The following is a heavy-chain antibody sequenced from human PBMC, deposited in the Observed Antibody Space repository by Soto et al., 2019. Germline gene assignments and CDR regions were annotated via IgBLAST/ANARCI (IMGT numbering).Heavy chain of an antibody. CDR1: RFICSNYA. CDR3: VREGRGSFDF. V-gene: IGHV3-23*01. J-gene: IGHJ3*01. Sequence: ERWMRRPCSAGRFICSNYAMNWIRQARVKERDRLSVIGGRGSSAHYADSVQGRFTISRDNSKNTLYPQMSSLPADNMATSYDVREGRGSFDFWGRGTMVTVSS. CDR2: IGGRGSSA. D-gene: IGHD5-12*01.